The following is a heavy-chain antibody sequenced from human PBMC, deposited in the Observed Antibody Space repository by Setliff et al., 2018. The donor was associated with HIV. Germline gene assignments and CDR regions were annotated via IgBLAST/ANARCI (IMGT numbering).Heavy chain of an antibody. CDR1: GYTFTSYA. J-gene: IGHJ3*02. CDR3: ARGIEIWYGSSGYYNAFDI. CDR2: INTNPGNP. D-gene: IGHD3-22*01. Sequence: ASVKVSCKASGYTFTSYAMNWVRQAPGQGLEWMGWINTNPGNPTYAQGFTGRFVFSLDTSVSTAYLQISSLKAEDTAVYYCARGIEIWYGSSGYYNAFDIWGQGTMVTVSS. V-gene: IGHV7-4-1*02.